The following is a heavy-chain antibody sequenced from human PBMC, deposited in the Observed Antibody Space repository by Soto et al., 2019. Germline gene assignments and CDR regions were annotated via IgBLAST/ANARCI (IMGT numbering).Heavy chain of an antibody. CDR1: GFTVSSNY. CDR2: IYSGGST. CDR3: ARLNRGLRMVDY. Sequence: GGSLRLSCAASGFTVSSNYMSWVRQAPGKGLEWVSVIYSGGSTDYADSVKGRFTISRDNSKNTLYLQMNSLRAEDTAVYYCARLNRGLRMVDYWGQGTLVTVSS. D-gene: IGHD2-8*01. J-gene: IGHJ4*02. V-gene: IGHV3-66*04.